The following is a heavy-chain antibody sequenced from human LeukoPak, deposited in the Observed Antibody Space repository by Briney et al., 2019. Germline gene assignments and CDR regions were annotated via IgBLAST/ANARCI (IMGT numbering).Heavy chain of an antibody. Sequence: SETLSLTCAVSGGSISSSNWWSWVRQPPGKGLEWIGEIYHSGSTNYNPSLKSRITISVDKSKNQFSLNVSSVTAADTAVYYCARAEVVGAHLRSGYFQHWGQGTLVIVSS. CDR3: ARAEVVGAHLRSGYFQH. CDR2: IYHSGST. CDR1: GGSISSSNW. V-gene: IGHV4-4*02. J-gene: IGHJ1*01. D-gene: IGHD1-26*01.